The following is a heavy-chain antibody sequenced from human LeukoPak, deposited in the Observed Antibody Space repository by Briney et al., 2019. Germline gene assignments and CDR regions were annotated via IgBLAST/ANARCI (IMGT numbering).Heavy chain of an antibody. V-gene: IGHV4-59*01. J-gene: IGHJ4*02. CDR1: GGSISSYY. Sequence: PSETLSLTCTVSGGSISSYYWSWIRQPPGKGLEWIGYIYYSGSTNYNPSLKSRVTISVDTSKNQFSLKLSSVTAADTAVYYCARERSGWYFDYWGQGTLVTVSS. D-gene: IGHD6-19*01. CDR3: ARERSGWYFDY. CDR2: IYYSGST.